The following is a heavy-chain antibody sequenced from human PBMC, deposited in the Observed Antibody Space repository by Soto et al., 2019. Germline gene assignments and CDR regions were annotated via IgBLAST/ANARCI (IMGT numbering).Heavy chain of an antibody. Sequence: SETLSLTCTVSGGSISSSSYYWGWIRQPPGKGLEWIGSIYYGGSTYYNPSLKSRVTISVDTSKNQLSLKLSSVTAADTAVYYCARGLDIVVVVAAIYYFDYWGQGTLVTVSS. CDR3: ARGLDIVVVVAAIYYFDY. J-gene: IGHJ4*02. V-gene: IGHV4-39*01. CDR2: IYYGGST. D-gene: IGHD2-15*01. CDR1: GGSISSSSYY.